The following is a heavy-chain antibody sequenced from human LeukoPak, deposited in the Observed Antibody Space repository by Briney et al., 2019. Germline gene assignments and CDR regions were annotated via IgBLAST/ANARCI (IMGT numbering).Heavy chain of an antibody. J-gene: IGHJ4*02. V-gene: IGHV4-59*13. CDR1: GGSITNYY. CDR2: IHYSGST. D-gene: IGHD6-13*01. Sequence: SETLSLTCTVSGGSITNYYWTWIRQPPGKGLEWIGYIHYSGSTNYNPSLKSRVTISVDTSKNQFSLKLSSVTAADTAVYYCARDDGVSIDYWGQGTLVTVSS. CDR3: ARDDGVSIDY.